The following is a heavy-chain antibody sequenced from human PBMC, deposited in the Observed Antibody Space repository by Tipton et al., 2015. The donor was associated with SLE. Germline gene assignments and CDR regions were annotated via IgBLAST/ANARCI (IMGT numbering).Heavy chain of an antibody. CDR3: ARGSRIAGPSYFDY. V-gene: IGHV3-23*01. Sequence: SLRLSCAAPGFTFSSYAMSWVRQAPGKGLEWASSVSGSNINTDYADSVKGRFTISRDNSKNTLYLQMNSLRTEDTAIYYCARGSRIAGPSYFDYWGQGTLVTVSS. CDR1: GFTFSSYA. CDR2: VSGSNINT. D-gene: IGHD1-26*01. J-gene: IGHJ4*02.